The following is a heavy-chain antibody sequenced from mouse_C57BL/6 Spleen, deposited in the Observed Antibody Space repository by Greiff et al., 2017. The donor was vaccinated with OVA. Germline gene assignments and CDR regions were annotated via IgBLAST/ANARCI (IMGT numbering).Heavy chain of an antibody. CDR2: ISSGSSTI. Sequence: EVKVVESGGGLVKPGGSLKLSCAASGFTFSDYGMHWVRQAPEKGLEWVAYISSGSSTIYYADTVKGRFTISRDNAKNTLFLQMTSLRSEDTAMYYCARSPYYYGSSNWYFDVWGTGTTVTVSS. CDR3: ARSPYYYGSSNWYFDV. V-gene: IGHV5-17*01. CDR1: GFTFSDYG. J-gene: IGHJ1*03. D-gene: IGHD1-1*01.